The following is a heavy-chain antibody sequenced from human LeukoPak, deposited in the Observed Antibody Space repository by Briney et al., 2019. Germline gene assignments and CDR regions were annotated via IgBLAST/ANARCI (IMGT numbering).Heavy chain of an antibody. CDR2: ISGSGGST. D-gene: IGHD7-27*01. CDR3: ARDGDWGRYDH. CDR1: GFTFSSYA. Sequence: GGSLRLSCAASGFTFSSYAMSWVRQAPGKGLEWVSAISGSGGSTYYADSVKGRFTISRDNSKDTLYLQMNSLRAEDTAVYYCARDGDWGRYDHWGQGTLVIVSS. V-gene: IGHV3-23*01. J-gene: IGHJ4*02.